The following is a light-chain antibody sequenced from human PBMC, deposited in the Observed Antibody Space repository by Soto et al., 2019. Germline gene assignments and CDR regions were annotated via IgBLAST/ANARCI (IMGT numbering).Light chain of an antibody. V-gene: IGLV2-11*01. J-gene: IGLJ3*02. Sequence: QSALIQPPSVSGPPGQAVTISCTGTSSDVGSYDYVSWYQQHPGTVPKPMMYNVNTQPSGVPDRFSGSKSGKMASMTISGLQAEDEADYDWYSYTSSATNWVFGGGTKVTVL. CDR2: NVN. CDR1: SSDVGSYDY. CDR3: YSYTSSATNWV.